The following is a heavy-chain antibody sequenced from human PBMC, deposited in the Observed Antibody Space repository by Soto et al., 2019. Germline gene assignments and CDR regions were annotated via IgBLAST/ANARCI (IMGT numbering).Heavy chain of an antibody. J-gene: IGHJ4*02. D-gene: IGHD3-22*01. Sequence: SVKVSCKASGGTFSSYAISWVRQAPGQGLEWMGGIIPIFGTANYAQKFQGRVTITADKSTSTAYMELSSLRSEDTAVYYCARGPYYYDSSGYYNYWGQGTLVTVSS. CDR1: GGTFSSYA. CDR3: ARGPYYYDSSGYYNY. V-gene: IGHV1-69*06. CDR2: IIPIFGTA.